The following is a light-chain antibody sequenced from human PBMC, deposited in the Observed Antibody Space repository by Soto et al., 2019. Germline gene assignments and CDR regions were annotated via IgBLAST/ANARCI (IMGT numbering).Light chain of an antibody. V-gene: IGKV1-5*01. Sequence: DAQMTQSHSTLSASVGDRFTITCRASQSISRWLAWYQQKPGKAPKLLIHDASNLKSGVPSRFSGSGSGTEFTLTISSLQADDFATYYCQQYSTYPPFGQGTKVDIK. CDR3: QQYSTYPP. CDR1: QSISRW. CDR2: DAS. J-gene: IGKJ1*01.